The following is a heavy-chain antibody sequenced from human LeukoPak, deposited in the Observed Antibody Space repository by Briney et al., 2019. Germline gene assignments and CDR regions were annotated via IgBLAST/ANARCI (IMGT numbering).Heavy chain of an antibody. CDR2: ISTTGST. Sequence: SETLSLTCTVSVGSISSGPYYWNWLRQPAGKGLEWIGRISTTGSTYYNPSLKSRLTLSIDTSNNQFSLKLSSVTAADTAVYYCARGGGSYPIDYWGQGTLVTVSS. D-gene: IGHD1-26*01. V-gene: IGHV4-61*02. CDR1: VGSISSGPYY. CDR3: ARGGGSYPIDY. J-gene: IGHJ4*02.